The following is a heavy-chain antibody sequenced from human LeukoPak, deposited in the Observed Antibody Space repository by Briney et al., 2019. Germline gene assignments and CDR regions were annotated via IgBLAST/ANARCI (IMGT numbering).Heavy chain of an antibody. CDR2: ISSSSST. CDR1: GVSFSDYY. J-gene: IGHJ4*02. Sequence: PGGSLRLSCAASGVSFSDYYMSWMRQAPGKGLEWVSYISSSSSTNYADSVKGRFTISRDNAKNSLYLQINSLRAEDTAVYYCARTLAYWGLGTLVTVSS. V-gene: IGHV3-11*06. CDR3: ARTLAY.